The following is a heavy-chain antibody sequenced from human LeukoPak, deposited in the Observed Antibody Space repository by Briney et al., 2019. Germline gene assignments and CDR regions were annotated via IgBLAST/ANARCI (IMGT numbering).Heavy chain of an antibody. J-gene: IGHJ4*02. V-gene: IGHV3-23*01. D-gene: IGHD3-22*01. CDR1: GFTFSGYA. CDR2: ISGSGGSI. CDR3: AKDQTRYYDSFDY. Sequence: PGGSLRLSCAASGFTFSGYAMSWVRQAPGKGLEWVSAISGSGGSIYYADSVKGRFTISRDNSKNTLYLQMNGLRAEDTAVYYCAKDQTRYYDSFDYWGQGTLVTVSS.